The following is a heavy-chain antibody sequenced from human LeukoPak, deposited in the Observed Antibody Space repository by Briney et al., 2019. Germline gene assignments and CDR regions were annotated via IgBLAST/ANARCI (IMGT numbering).Heavy chain of an antibody. CDR3: TTDYLTYYYDSSGYYPLDY. Sequence: GGSLRLSCAASGFTFSNAWMSWVRQAPGAGLEWVGRIKSKTDGGTTDYAAPVKGRFTISRDDSKNTLYLQMNSPKTEDTAVYYCTTDYLTYYYDSSGYYPLDYWGQGTLVTVSS. V-gene: IGHV3-15*01. J-gene: IGHJ4*02. D-gene: IGHD3-22*01. CDR2: IKSKTDGGTT. CDR1: GFTFSNAW.